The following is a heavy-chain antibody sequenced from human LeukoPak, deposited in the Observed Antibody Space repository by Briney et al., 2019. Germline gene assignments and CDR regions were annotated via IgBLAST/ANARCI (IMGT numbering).Heavy chain of an antibody. Sequence: RASVKVSCKASGYTFTSYGISWVRQAPGQGLEWMGWISAYNGNTNYAQKLQGRVTMTTDTSTSTAYMELRSLRSDDTAVYYCARVDSTYYDILTGRGPTGWFDPWGQGTLVTVSS. CDR3: ARVDSTYYDILTGRGPTGWFDP. CDR1: GYTFTSYG. CDR2: ISAYNGNT. V-gene: IGHV1-18*01. D-gene: IGHD3-9*01. J-gene: IGHJ5*02.